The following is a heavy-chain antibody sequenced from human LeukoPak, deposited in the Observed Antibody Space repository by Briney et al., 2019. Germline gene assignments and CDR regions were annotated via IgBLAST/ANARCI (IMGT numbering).Heavy chain of an antibody. Sequence: PGGSLRLSCAASGFTFSSYSMNWDRQAPGKGLEWVSSISSSSSYIYYADSVKGRFTISRDNAKNSLYLQMNSLRAEDTAVYYCASRGATSPNWYFDLWGRGTLVTVSS. J-gene: IGHJ2*01. CDR2: ISSSSSYI. V-gene: IGHV3-21*01. CDR3: ASRGATSPNWYFDL. CDR1: GFTFSSYS. D-gene: IGHD2-2*01.